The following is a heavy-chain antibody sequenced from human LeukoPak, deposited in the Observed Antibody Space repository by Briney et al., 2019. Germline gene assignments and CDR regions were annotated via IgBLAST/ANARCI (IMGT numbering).Heavy chain of an antibody. Sequence: GGSLRLSCAASGSSFSTYWMSWVRQAPGKGLEWVANIKQDGSEKYYVDSAKGRFTISRDNAKNSLYLQMNSLTAEDTAVYYCATDLGSSRPNFWGQGILVTVSS. CDR2: IKQDGSEK. V-gene: IGHV3-7*01. J-gene: IGHJ4*02. CDR1: GSSFSTYW. D-gene: IGHD6-13*01. CDR3: ATDLGSSRPNF.